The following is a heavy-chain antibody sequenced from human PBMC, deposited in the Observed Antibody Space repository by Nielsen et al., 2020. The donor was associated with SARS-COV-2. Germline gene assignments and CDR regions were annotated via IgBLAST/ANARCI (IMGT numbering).Heavy chain of an antibody. V-gene: IGHV4-59*01. J-gene: IGHJ4*02. Sequence: SETLSLTCTVSGGSISSNYWTWIRQPPGKGLEWIGYIYNSGTTNYNPSLKSRVTISVDTSKNQFSLKLSSVTAADTAVYYCARDPYGSGSYGTLDYWGQGTLVTVSS. CDR1: GGSISSNY. CDR2: IYNSGTT. CDR3: ARDPYGSGSYGTLDY. D-gene: IGHD3-10*01.